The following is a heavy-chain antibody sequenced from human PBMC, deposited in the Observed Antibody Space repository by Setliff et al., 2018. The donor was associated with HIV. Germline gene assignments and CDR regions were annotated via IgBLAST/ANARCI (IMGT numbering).Heavy chain of an antibody. CDR2: ISPSGDT. CDR3: ARDGGTHAAFEI. V-gene: IGHV4-61*09. CDR1: GDYANRWSYY. Sequence: LSLTCTVSGDYANRWSYYWSWIRQPAGKGLEWVGHISPSGDTNYNPSMKSRVVISLDKPKNQFSLILNSLTAADTAVYFCARDGGTHAAFEIWGQGTMVTVS. J-gene: IGHJ3*02.